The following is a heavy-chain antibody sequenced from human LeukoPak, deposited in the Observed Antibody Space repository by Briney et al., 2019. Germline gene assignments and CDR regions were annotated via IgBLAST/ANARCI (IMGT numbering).Heavy chain of an antibody. V-gene: IGHV6-1*01. CDR1: GDSVSSNSAA. J-gene: IGHJ6*03. CDR2: TYYRSKWYN. D-gene: IGHD3-10*01. CDR3: ARGHGSVLNSYYYMDV. Sequence: SQTPSLTCAISGDSVSSNSAAWNWIRQSPSRGLEWLGRTYYRSKWYNDYAVSVKSRITINPDTSKNQFSLQLNSVTPEDTAVYYCARGHGSVLNSYYYMDVWGKGTTVTVSS.